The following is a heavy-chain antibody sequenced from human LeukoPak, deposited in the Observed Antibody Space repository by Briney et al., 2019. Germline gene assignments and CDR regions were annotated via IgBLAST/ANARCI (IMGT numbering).Heavy chain of an antibody. V-gene: IGHV3-7*01. CDR2: IKQDGSDK. CDR1: GFTFSIQG. J-gene: IGHJ4*02. Sequence: GGSLRLSCAAPGFTFSIQGVSWGRQAPGKGVEWVANIKQDGSDKYYVDSVEGRFTISRDNAKNSLYLQMNSLRAEDTAVYYCASLAENSIAVAWYGYWGQGTLVTVSS. CDR3: ASLAENSIAVAWYGY. D-gene: IGHD6-19*01.